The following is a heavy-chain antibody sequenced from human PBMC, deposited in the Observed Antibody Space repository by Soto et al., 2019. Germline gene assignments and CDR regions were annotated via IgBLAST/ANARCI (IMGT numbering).Heavy chain of an antibody. J-gene: IGHJ3*02. Sequence: QLQLQESGPGLVKPSETLSLTCTVSGGSISSSSYYWGWIRQPPGKGLEWIGSIYYSGSTYYNPSLKGRVTISVDTSKNQFSLKLSSVTAADTAVYYCARHSTKYDFWSGYYTGMSAFDIWGQGTMVTVSS. CDR1: GGSISSSSYY. CDR3: ARHSTKYDFWSGYYTGMSAFDI. CDR2: IYYSGST. V-gene: IGHV4-39*01. D-gene: IGHD3-3*01.